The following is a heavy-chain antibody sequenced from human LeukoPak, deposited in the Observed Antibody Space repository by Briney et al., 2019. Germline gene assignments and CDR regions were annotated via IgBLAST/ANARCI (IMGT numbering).Heavy chain of an antibody. CDR3: ARVQLERHWYYYYGMDV. Sequence: SETLSLTCAVYGGSFSGYYWSWIRQPPGKGLEWIGEINHSGSTNYNPSLKSRVTISVDTSKNQFSLKLSSVTAADTAVYYCARVQLERHWYYYYGMDVWGQGTTVTVSS. CDR1: GGSFSGYY. CDR2: INHSGST. V-gene: IGHV4-34*01. J-gene: IGHJ6*02. D-gene: IGHD1-1*01.